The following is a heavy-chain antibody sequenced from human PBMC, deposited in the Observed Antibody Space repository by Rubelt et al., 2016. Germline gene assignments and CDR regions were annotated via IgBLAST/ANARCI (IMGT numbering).Heavy chain of an antibody. V-gene: IGHV3-53*01. CDR2: IYSGGST. CDR3: ARGGYSSSSGPIDY. J-gene: IGHJ4*02. D-gene: IGHD6-6*01. Sequence: SWVRQAPGKGLEWVSVIYSGGSTYYADSVKGRFTISRDNSKNTLYLQMNSLRAEDTAVYYCARGGYSSSSGPIDYWGQGTLVTVSS.